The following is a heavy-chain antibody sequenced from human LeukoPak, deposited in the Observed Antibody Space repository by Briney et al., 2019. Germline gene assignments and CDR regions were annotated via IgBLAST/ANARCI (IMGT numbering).Heavy chain of an antibody. CDR1: GFTFSTYA. Sequence: GGSLRLSCAASGFTFSTYAMSWVRQAPGKGLEWVSTISGSSDSTYYADSVKGRFTISRDNSKNTLYLQMNSLRAEDTAVYYCAKGKVTGYFYVMDVWGQGTTVTVSS. CDR3: AKGKVTGYFYVMDV. CDR2: ISGSSDST. D-gene: IGHD7-27*01. J-gene: IGHJ6*02. V-gene: IGHV3-23*01.